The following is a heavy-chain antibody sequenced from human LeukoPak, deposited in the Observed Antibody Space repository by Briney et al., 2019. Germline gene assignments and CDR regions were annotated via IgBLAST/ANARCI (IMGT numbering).Heavy chain of an antibody. V-gene: IGHV1-8*03. CDR1: GYTFTSYD. D-gene: IGHD1-7*01. CDR2: MNRNSGNT. Sequence: GASVKVSCKASGYTFTSYDINWVRQATGQGLEWMGWMNRNSGNTGYAQKFQGRVTITRNTSISTAYMELSSLRSEDTAVYYCARGRFTEYNWNYPNGDYWGQGTLVTVSS. CDR3: ARGRFTEYNWNYPNGDY. J-gene: IGHJ4*02.